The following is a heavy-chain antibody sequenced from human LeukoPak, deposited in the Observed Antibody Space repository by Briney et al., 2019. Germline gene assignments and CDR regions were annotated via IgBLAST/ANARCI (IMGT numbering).Heavy chain of an antibody. V-gene: IGHV1-8*01. CDR1: GYTFANYD. J-gene: IGHJ3*02. D-gene: IGHD4-17*01. CDR3: ARAYRPAARWWNGDYSGYAFDI. CDR2: MNPNSGNT. Sequence: ASVKVSCKASGYTFANYDINWVRQATGQGLEWMGWMNPNSGNTGYAQKFQGRVTMTRNTSISTAYMELSSLRSEDTAVYYCARAYRPAARWWNGDYSGYAFDIWGQGTMVTVSS.